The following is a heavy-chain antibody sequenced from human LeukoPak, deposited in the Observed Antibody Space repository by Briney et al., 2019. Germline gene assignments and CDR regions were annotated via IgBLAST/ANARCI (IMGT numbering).Heavy chain of an antibody. CDR1: GYTLTELS. CDR2: FDPEDGET. J-gene: IGHJ4*02. V-gene: IGHV1-24*01. CDR3: ATHDYGDYPLEY. Sequence: ASVKVSCKVSGYTLTELSMHWVRQAPGKGLEWMGGFDPEDGETIYAQEFQGRVTMTEDTSTDTAYMELSSLRSEDTAVYYCATHDYGDYPLEYWGQGTLVTVSS. D-gene: IGHD4-17*01.